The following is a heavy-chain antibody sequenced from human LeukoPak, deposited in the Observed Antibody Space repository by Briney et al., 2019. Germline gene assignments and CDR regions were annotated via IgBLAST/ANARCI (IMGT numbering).Heavy chain of an antibody. Sequence: SSETLSLTCAVYGGSFSGYYWSWIRQPPGKGLEWIGEINHSGSTNYNPSLKSRVTISVDTSKNQFSLKLSSVTAADTAVYYCARAFGSGWYVDYWGQGTLVTVSS. CDR3: ARAFGSGWYVDY. J-gene: IGHJ4*02. CDR1: GGSFSGYY. D-gene: IGHD6-19*01. CDR2: INHSGST. V-gene: IGHV4-34*01.